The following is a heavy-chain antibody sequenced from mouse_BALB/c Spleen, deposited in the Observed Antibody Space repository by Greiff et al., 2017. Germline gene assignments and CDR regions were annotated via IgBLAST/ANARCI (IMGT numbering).Heavy chain of an antibody. Sequence: EVKLEESGPGLVKPSQSLSLTCSVTGYSITSGYYWNWIRQFPGNKLEWMGYISYDGSNNYNPSLKNRISITRDTSKNQFFLKLNSVTTEDTATYYCARDINDGYYWYFDVWGAGTTVTVSS. CDR3: ARDINDGYYWYFDV. CDR1: GYSITSGYY. D-gene: IGHD2-3*01. V-gene: IGHV3-6*02. CDR2: ISYDGSN. J-gene: IGHJ1*01.